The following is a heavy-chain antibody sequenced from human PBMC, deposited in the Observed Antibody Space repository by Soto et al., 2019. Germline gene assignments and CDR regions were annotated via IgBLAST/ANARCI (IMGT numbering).Heavy chain of an antibody. CDR3: ASRSPALDS. CDR2: IWYDGSNK. Sequence: QVQLVESGGGVVQPGRSLRLSCAASGFTFSSYGMHWVRQAPGKGLEWVAVIWYDGSNKYYADFVKGRFTISRDNSKNTLYLQMNSLRAEDTAVYYCASRSPALDSWGQGTLVTVSS. V-gene: IGHV3-33*01. J-gene: IGHJ5*01. D-gene: IGHD2-2*01. CDR1: GFTFSSYG.